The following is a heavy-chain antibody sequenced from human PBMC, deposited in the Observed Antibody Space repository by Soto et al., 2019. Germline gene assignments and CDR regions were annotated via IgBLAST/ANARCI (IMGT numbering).Heavy chain of an antibody. D-gene: IGHD6-13*01. CDR2: IFYNGNT. CDR3: ARSFTGYISSWGCFDP. J-gene: IGHJ5*02. CDR1: GGSISGYY. Sequence: PSETLSLTCTVSGGSISGYYWSWIRQSPGKGLEWIGFIFYNGNTIYNPSLKSRVAISVDTSRNQFSLKLTSVTAADTVVYYCARSFTGYISSWGCFDPWGRGTLVTVSS. V-gene: IGHV4-59*01.